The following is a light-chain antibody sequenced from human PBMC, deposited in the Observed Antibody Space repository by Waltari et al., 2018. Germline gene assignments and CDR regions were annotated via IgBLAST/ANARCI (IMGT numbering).Light chain of an antibody. Sequence: SSDLTQPPSVSVSPGQTARILCSGDALANQYGYWYQQKPGQAPILVIYKDSERPSGIPERVSGSSSGSTVTLTIIGVQAEDEADYYCQSTASSGAAVFGGGTKLTVL. V-gene: IGLV3-25*03. CDR3: QSTASSGAAV. J-gene: IGLJ3*02. CDR2: KDS. CDR1: ALANQY.